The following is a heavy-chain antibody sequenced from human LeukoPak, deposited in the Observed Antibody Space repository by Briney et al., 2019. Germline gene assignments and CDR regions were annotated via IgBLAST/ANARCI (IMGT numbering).Heavy chain of an antibody. V-gene: IGHV1-2*02. CDR2: INPNSGGT. D-gene: IGHD3-22*01. J-gene: IGHJ4*02. CDR1: GYTFTSYG. Sequence: GASVKVSCKASGYTFTSYGISWVRQAPGQGLEWMGWINPNSGGTNYAQKFQGRVTMTRDTSISTAYMELSRLRSDDTAVYYCARDRVANYYDSSGYPKGPFDYWGQGTLVTVSS. CDR3: ARDRVANYYDSSGYPKGPFDY.